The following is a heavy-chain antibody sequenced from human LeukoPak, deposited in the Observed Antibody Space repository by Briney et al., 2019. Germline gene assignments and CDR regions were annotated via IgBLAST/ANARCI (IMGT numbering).Heavy chain of an antibody. CDR3: ARAGYYGSGSQEKAFDF. Sequence: ASVKVSCKVSGYTLTELSMHWVRQAPGQGLEWMGWINPNSGGTNYAQKFQGRVTMTRDTSISTVYMELSRLRSDDTAVYYCARAGYYGSGSQEKAFDFWGQGTLVTASS. J-gene: IGHJ4*02. CDR2: INPNSGGT. V-gene: IGHV1-2*02. D-gene: IGHD3-10*01. CDR1: GYTLTELS.